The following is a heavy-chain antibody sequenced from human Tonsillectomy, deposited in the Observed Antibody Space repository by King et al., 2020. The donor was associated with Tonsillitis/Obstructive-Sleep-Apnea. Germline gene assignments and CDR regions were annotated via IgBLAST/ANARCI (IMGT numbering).Heavy chain of an antibody. J-gene: IGHJ2*01. CDR2: IYYSGST. CDR1: GGSISSSSYY. CDR3: ATGGAYCGGDCYKRKRYFDL. D-gene: IGHD2-21*02. V-gene: IGHV4-39*01. Sequence: QLQESGPGLVKPSETLSLTCTVSGGSISSSSYYWGWIRQPPGKGLEWIGSIYYSGSTYYNPSLKSRVTISVDTSKNQFSLKLSSVTAADTAVYYCATGGAYCGGDCYKRKRYFDLWGRGTLVTVSS.